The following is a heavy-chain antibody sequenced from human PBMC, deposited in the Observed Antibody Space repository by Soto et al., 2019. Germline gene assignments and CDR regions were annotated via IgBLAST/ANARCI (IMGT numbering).Heavy chain of an antibody. CDR1: GGGFSGDP. Sequence: KGACKASGGGFSGDPIGWVRKAHEQGLEWMGGIIPIFGTANYAQKFQGRVTITADESTNTAHMYLNSLTSQDTAVYYCERDPYSGVYSSGSYAPFYYGMDVWDQGTTVTVSS. V-gene: IGHV1-69*01. D-gene: IGHD3-10*01. CDR2: IIPIFGTA. J-gene: IGHJ6*02. CDR3: ERDPYSGVYSSGSYAPFYYGMDV.